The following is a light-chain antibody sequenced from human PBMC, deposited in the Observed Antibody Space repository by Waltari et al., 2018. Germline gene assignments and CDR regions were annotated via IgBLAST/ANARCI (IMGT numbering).Light chain of an antibody. CDR1: QSILYSSNNKNY. J-gene: IGKJ4*01. CDR3: QQYYTTPPLT. V-gene: IGKV4-1*01. CDR2: WAS. Sequence: DIVMTQSPDSLAVSLGGRATINCTSSQSILYSSNNKNYLAWYQLKPGQPPKLLIYWASTRESGVPARFSGSGSGTDFTLTISSLQAEDVAVYYCQQYYTTPPLTFGGGTKVEIK.